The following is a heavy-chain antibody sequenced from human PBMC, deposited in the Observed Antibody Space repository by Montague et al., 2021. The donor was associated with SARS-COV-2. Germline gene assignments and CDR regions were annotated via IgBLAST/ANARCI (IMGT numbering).Heavy chain of an antibody. CDR2: TYYRSKWYN. D-gene: IGHD1-26*01. V-gene: IGHV6-1*01. CDR3: ARTSASSDY. Sequence: CAISGDSVSRNSAAWNWIRQSSSRGLEWLGRTYYRSKWYNDYAVSVKSRITTNPDTSKNQISLQLNSVTPEDTAVYYCARTSASSDYWGQGTLVTVSS. CDR1: GDSVSRNSAA. J-gene: IGHJ4*02.